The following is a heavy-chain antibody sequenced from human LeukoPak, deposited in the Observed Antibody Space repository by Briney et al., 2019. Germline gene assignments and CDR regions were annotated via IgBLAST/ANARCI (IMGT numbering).Heavy chain of an antibody. CDR1: CGSISSSSYY. V-gene: IGHV4-39*01. D-gene: IGHD2-2*01. CDR2: IYYSGST. J-gene: IGHJ4*02. CDR3: ARHRGYSSTSCYDY. Sequence: SETLSLTCTVSCGSISSSSYYWGWIRQPPGKGLEWIGSIYYSGSTYYNPSLKSRVTISVDTTKNQFSLKLSSVTAADTAVYYCARHRGYSSTSCYDYWGQGTLVTVSS.